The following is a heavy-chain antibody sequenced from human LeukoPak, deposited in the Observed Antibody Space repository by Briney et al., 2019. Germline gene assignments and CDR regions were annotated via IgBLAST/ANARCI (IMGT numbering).Heavy chain of an antibody. CDR3: ARWVGSKYYFDY. D-gene: IGHD4-11*01. CDR1: AYTFAGYY. J-gene: IGHJ4*02. V-gene: IGHV1-2*02. Sequence: ASVKVSCKASAYTFAGYYMHWVRQAPGQGLEWMGWINPNSGGTNYAQKFQGRVTMTRDTSISTAYMELSRLRSDDTAVYYCARWVGSKYYFDYWGQGTLVTVSS. CDR2: INPNSGGT.